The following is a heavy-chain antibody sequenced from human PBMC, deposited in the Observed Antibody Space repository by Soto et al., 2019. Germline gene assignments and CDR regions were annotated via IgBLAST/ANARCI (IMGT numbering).Heavy chain of an antibody. V-gene: IGHV1-69*12. D-gene: IGHD3-10*01. CDR3: ARVRYYGSGSYGWFDP. CDR2: IIPISGTA. Sequence: QVQLVQSGAEVKKPGSSVKVSCKASGGTFSSYAINWVRQAPVQGLEWMGGIIPISGTANYAQKFQGRVTITADESTSTAYMELSSLRSEDTAVYYCARVRYYGSGSYGWFDPWGQGTLVTVSS. CDR1: GGTFSSYA. J-gene: IGHJ5*02.